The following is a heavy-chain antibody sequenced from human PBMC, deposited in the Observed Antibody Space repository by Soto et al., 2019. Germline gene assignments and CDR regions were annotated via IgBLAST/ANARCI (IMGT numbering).Heavy chain of an antibody. V-gene: IGHV3-33*01. CDR1: GFTFSSYG. D-gene: IGHD2-2*01. CDR3: AREGVPAAIRAGMDSGKYDAFDI. CDR2: IWYDGSNK. Sequence: QVQLVESGGGVVQPGRSLRLSCAASGFTFSSYGMHWVRQAPSKGLEWVAVIWYDGSNKYYADSVKGRFTISRDNSKNTLYLQMNSLRAEDTAVYYCAREGVPAAIRAGMDSGKYDAFDIWGQGTMVTVSS. J-gene: IGHJ3*02.